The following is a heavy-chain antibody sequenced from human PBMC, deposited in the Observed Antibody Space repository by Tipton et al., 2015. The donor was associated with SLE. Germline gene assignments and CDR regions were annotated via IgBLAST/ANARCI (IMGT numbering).Heavy chain of an antibody. J-gene: IGHJ3*02. V-gene: IGHV3-7*01. CDR3: ARDRGVADI. Sequence: SLRLSCAASGFTFSNSWMSWVRQAPGRGLEWVANIKEDGSEKYYVDSVRGRFTISRDNAKNSVFLQMNGLRAEDTAVYYCARDRGVADIWDQGTMVTVSS. D-gene: IGHD2-15*01. CDR1: GFTFSNSW. CDR2: IKEDGSEK.